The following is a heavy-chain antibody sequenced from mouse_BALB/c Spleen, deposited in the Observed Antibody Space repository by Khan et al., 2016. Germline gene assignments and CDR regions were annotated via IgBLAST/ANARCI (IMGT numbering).Heavy chain of an antibody. Sequence: VRLQQSGAELVKPGASVKLSCTASGFNIKDTYMHWVKQRPEQGLEWIGRIDPANGNTKYDPKFQGKATITADTSSNTVYLQLSSLTSEDTAVYYCASSYYGSSYYFDYWGQGTTLTVSS. CDR2: IDPANGNT. V-gene: IGHV14-3*02. CDR1: GFNIKDTY. D-gene: IGHD1-1*01. CDR3: ASSYYGSSYYFDY. J-gene: IGHJ2*01.